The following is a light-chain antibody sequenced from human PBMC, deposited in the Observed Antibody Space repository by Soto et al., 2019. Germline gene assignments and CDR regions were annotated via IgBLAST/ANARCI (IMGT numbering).Light chain of an antibody. CDR3: HSYDSSAHWV. CDR1: GGSIANNY. V-gene: IGLV6-57*04. J-gene: IGLJ3*02. Sequence: NFMPTQPHSVSESPGKTVTISCTRSGGSIANNYVQWYQKRPGSAPTPVIFQDNERPSGVPDRFSGSIDSSSNSASLTISGLRTEDEADYYCHSYDSSAHWVFGGGTKLTVL. CDR2: QDN.